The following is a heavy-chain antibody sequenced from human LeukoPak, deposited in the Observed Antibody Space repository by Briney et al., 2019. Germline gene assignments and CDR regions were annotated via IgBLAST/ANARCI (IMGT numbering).Heavy chain of an antibody. J-gene: IGHJ5*02. CDR2: ISSSSSTI. D-gene: IGHD3-3*01. CDR3: ARFTSGYYNWFDP. Sequence: GGSLRLSXAAFGFTFSSYSMNWVGQSPGKGLEWVSYISSSSSTIYYADSVKGRFTISRDNAKNSLYLQMNSLRAEDTAVYYCARFTSGYYNWFDPWGQGTLVTVSS. CDR1: GFTFSSYS. V-gene: IGHV3-48*01.